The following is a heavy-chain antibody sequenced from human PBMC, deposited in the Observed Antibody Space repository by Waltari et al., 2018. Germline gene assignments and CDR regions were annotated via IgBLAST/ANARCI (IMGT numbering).Heavy chain of an antibody. V-gene: IGHV3-9*01. CDR1: VFTFRDYA. D-gene: IGHD3-10*01. J-gene: IGHJ3*02. Sequence: EVQLVESGGGLVQPGGSLRLSCAASVFTFRDYAMHWVRHGPGRGLEWVAGIDWNSGNLNYADSVKGRFTISRDNAENTLYLQMNSLRPEDTALYHCTKDMFYGSGNLFDIWGQGTMVTVSS. CDR2: IDWNSGNL. CDR3: TKDMFYGSGNLFDI.